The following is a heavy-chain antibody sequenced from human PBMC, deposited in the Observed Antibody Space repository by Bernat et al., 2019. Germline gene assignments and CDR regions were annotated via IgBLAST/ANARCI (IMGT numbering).Heavy chain of an antibody. D-gene: IGHD6-13*01. V-gene: IGHV4-39*01. J-gene: IGHJ4*02. CDR1: GGSISSSSYY. CDR3: ARRRSSSWYSPFEY. CDR2: IYYSGST. Sequence: QLQLQESGPGLVKPSETLSLTCTVSGGSISSSSYYWGWIRQPPGKGLEWIGSIYYSGSTYYNASLKSRVTISVDTSKNQFSLKLSSVTAADTAVYYCARRRSSSWYSPFEYWGQGTLVTVSS.